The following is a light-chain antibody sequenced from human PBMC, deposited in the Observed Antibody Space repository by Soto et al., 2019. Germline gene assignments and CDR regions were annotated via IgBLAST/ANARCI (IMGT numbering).Light chain of an antibody. Sequence: QLVLTQSPSASASLGASVKFTCTLSSGHSNYAIAWHQQQPEKGPRYLMKLRSDGSHDKGDGIPDRFSGSSSGAERYLTISSLQSEDEADYYCQTWGTGIVVFGGGTKVTVL. J-gene: IGLJ2*01. V-gene: IGLV4-69*01. CDR1: SGHSNYA. CDR2: LRSDGSH. CDR3: QTWGTGIVV.